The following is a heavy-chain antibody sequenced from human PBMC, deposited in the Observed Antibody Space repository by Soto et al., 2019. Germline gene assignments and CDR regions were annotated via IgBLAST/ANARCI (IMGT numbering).Heavy chain of an antibody. CDR3: ARDKGDYVPYFDY. D-gene: IGHD4-17*01. Sequence: GGSLRLSCAASGFTFSSYWMHWVRQAPGKGLEWVAVIWYDGSNKYYADSVKGRFTISRDNSKNTLYLQMNSLRAEDTAVYYCARDKGDYVPYFDYWGQGTLVTVSS. V-gene: IGHV3-33*08. CDR2: IWYDGSNK. J-gene: IGHJ4*02. CDR1: GFTFSSYW.